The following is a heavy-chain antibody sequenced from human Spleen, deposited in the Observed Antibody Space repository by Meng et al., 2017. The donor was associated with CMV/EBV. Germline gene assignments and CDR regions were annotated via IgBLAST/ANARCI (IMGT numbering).Heavy chain of an antibody. J-gene: IGHJ2*01. Sequence: GNNVRRETKRRGRQEPGKGVEGMGRNNTIFKKKNYEQKFQGRVTLTADKSTSTGYVELRSLRSDDTAVYFCAREGLGYWDFDLWGRGTLVTVSS. D-gene: IGHD7-27*01. CDR3: AREGLGYWDFDL. CDR2: NNTIFKKK. CDR1: GNNVRRET. V-gene: IGHV1-69*08.